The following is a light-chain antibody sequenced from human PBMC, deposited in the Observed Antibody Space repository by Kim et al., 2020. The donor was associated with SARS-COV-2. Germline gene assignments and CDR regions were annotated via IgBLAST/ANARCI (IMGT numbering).Light chain of an antibody. CDR3: KQCEDIPPT. CDR2: LAS. CDR1: QDISSY. V-gene: IGKV1-33*01. Sequence: DIQMTQSPSSLSASVGDRVIITCQASQDISSYLNWYQQRPGEAPNLLIPLASILEAGVPSRFSGSGFGTDFTLTISSLQPEDIAIYYCKQCEDIPPTFGRGTKLEI. J-gene: IGKJ2*01.